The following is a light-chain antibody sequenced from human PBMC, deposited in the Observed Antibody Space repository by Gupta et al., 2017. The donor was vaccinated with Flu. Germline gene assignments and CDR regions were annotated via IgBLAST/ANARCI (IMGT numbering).Light chain of an antibody. J-gene: IGKJ1*01. CDR2: WAS. CDR1: QSVLYSSTNKNY. CDR3: QQYYSTPPWT. Sequence: DIVMTQSPDSLTVSLGERATINCKSSQSVLYSSTNKNYLAWYQQKPGQPPKLLIYWASTRESGVPDRFSGSGSWTDFALTISSLQAEDVALYYCQQYYSTPPWTFGQGTKVEIK. V-gene: IGKV4-1*01.